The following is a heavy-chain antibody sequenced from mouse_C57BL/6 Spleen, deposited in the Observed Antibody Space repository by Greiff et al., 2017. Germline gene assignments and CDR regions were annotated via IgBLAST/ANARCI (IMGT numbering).Heavy chain of an antibody. CDR1: GYTFTSYW. D-gene: IGHD1-1*01. V-gene: IGHV1-55*01. CDR3: ARTLYYGSSYPAWFAY. Sequence: LVESGAELVKPGASVKMSCKASGYTFTSYWITWVKQRPGQGLEWIGDIYPGSGSTNYNEKFKSKATLTVDTSSSTAYMQLSSLTSEDSAVYYCARTLYYGSSYPAWFAYWGQGTLVTVSA. CDR2: IYPGSGST. J-gene: IGHJ3*01.